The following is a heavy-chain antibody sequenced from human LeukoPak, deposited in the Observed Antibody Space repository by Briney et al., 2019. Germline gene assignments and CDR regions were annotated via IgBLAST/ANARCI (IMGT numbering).Heavy chain of an antibody. Sequence: PGGSLRLSCAASGFTVSNNYMSWVRQAPEKGLEWVSAIYSGGSTYYADSAKGRFTISRDNSKNTLYLQMNSLRAEDTAVYYCARSRDGYNGLFDPWGQGTLVTVSS. CDR1: GFTVSNNY. CDR2: IYSGGST. D-gene: IGHD5-24*01. CDR3: ARSRDGYNGLFDP. V-gene: IGHV3-53*01. J-gene: IGHJ5*02.